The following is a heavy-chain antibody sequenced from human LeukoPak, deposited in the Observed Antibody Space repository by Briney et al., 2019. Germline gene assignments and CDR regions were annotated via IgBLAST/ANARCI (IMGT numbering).Heavy chain of an antibody. V-gene: IGHV4-34*01. CDR2: IYHCGRT. CDR3: AREYSSSSTPDPLYNLFDP. D-gene: IGHD6-6*01. J-gene: IGHJ5*02. CDR1: GGSFRGYY. Sequence: SETLSLTCAVYGGSFRGYYWGWIAQPPGKGLEWSGGIYHCGRTYYNPSLKSRVTISVDTSKNQFSLKLSSVTAADTAVYYCAREYSSSSTPDPLYNLFDPWGQGTLVTVSS.